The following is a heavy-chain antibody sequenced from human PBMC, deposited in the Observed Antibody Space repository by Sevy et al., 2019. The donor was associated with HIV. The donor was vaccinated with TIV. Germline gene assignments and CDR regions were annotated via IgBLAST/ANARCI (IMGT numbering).Heavy chain of an antibody. CDR1: GFSFSTYW. J-gene: IGHJ4*02. Sequence: GGSLRLSCAASGFSFSTYWMHWVRQAPGKGLEWVANIKQDESEKYYVASVKGRFTISRDNAKNSMYLEMNSLRPEDTAIYYCAKVNSGSFDYWGQGTLVTVS. CDR3: AKVNSGSFDY. V-gene: IGHV3-7*01. D-gene: IGHD3-22*01. CDR2: IKQDESEK.